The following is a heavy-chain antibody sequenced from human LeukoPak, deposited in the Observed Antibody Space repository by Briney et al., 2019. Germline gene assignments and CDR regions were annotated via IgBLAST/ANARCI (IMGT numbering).Heavy chain of an antibody. D-gene: IGHD3-16*01. V-gene: IGHV3-48*03. Sequence: GGSLRLSCAASGFTFSNYEMHWVRQAPGKGLEWVSYISSSGSDIYYADSVKGRFTISRDNAKNSLYLHMNSLGAEDTAVYYCAKETCYAGNCDAFDIWGQGTLVTVSS. J-gene: IGHJ3*02. CDR1: GFTFSNYE. CDR2: ISSSGSDI. CDR3: AKETCYAGNCDAFDI.